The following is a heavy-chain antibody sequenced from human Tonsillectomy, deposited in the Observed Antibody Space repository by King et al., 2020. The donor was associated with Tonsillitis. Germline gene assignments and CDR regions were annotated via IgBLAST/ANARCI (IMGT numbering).Heavy chain of an antibody. D-gene: IGHD6-13*01. CDR3: AKDPPSRYSRASNWFDP. J-gene: IGHJ5*02. Sequence: VQLVESGGGLVQPGGSLRLSCAASGFTFSTYAISWVRQAPGKGLEWVSGISGSGISTYYADSAKGRFTISRDNSKNTLYLQMNSLRAEDTAVYYCAKDPPSRYSRASNWFDPWGQGTLVTVSS. CDR2: ISGSGIST. V-gene: IGHV3-23*04. CDR1: GFTFSTYA.